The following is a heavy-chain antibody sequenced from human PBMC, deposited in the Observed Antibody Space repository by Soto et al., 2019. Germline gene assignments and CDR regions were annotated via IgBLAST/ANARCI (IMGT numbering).Heavy chain of an antibody. CDR1: GFTVGNNY. CDR2: IYSTGTT. J-gene: IGHJ4*02. V-gene: IGHV3-53*01. D-gene: IGHD3-10*01. Sequence: EVQLVESGGSLIQPGWSLKLSCAASGFTVGNNYMSWVREAPGKGLEWVSLIYSTGTTKYADSVKGRFTVSRDNAKNTLYLQMNCLRAEDTAVYYCAKDGRGSGSHYNSFGYWGQGTLVTVSS. CDR3: AKDGRGSGSHYNSFGY.